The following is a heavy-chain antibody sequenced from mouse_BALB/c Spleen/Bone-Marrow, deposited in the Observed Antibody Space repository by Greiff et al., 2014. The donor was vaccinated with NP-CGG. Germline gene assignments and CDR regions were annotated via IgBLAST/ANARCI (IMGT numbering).Heavy chain of an antibody. CDR1: GYSFTGYY. J-gene: IGHJ1*01. V-gene: IGHV1-31*01. CDR2: IYPYNGVS. CDR3: ESRGEYFDV. Sequence: VHVKQSGPELVKPGASVKISCKASGYSFTGYYMHWVKQSHGSSLDWIGYIYPYNGVSSYNQKFKGKATLTVDKSSSTAYMELRSLTSDDPAVYYCESRGEYFDVWGAGTTVTVSS.